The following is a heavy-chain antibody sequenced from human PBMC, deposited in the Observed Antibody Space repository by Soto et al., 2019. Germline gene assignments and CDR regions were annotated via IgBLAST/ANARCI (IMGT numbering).Heavy chain of an antibody. J-gene: IGHJ6*02. Sequence: SLTCTVSGGSISSYYWSWIRQHPGTGLEWIGHISYSGSTYYNTSLKSRVAISADASTKQFSLTLSSVTAADTAVYYCVRQGIGVLHGLVGVWGQGTTVTVSS. V-gene: IGHV4-59*08. CDR1: GGSISSYY. CDR2: ISYSGST. D-gene: IGHD1-26*01. CDR3: VRQGIGVLHGLVGV.